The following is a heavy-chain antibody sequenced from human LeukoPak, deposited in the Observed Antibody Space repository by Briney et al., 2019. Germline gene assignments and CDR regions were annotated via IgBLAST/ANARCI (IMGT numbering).Heavy chain of an antibody. V-gene: IGHV3-64*01. D-gene: IGHD3-3*01. CDR3: ARVESEDYYYYGMDV. Sequence: PGGSLRLSCAASGFTFSSYAMHWVRQAPGKGLEYVSAISSNGGSTYYANSVKGRFTISRDNSKNTLYLQVGSLRAEDMAVYYCARVESEDYYYYGMDVWGQGTTVTVSS. CDR1: GFTFSSYA. J-gene: IGHJ6*02. CDR2: ISSNGGST.